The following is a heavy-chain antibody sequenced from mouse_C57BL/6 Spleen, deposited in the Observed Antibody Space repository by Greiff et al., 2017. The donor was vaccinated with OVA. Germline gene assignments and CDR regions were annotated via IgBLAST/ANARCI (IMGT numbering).Heavy chain of an antibody. D-gene: IGHD3-3*01. J-gene: IGHJ4*01. V-gene: IGHV3-6*01. Sequence: EVKLQESGPGLVKPSQSLSLTCSVTGYSITSGYYWNWIRQFPGNKLEWMGYISYDGSNNYNPSLKNRISITRDPSKNQFFLKLNAVTTEDTATYYCARGGTYYAMDYWGQGTSVTVSS. CDR2: ISYDGSN. CDR3: ARGGTYYAMDY. CDR1: GYSITSGYY.